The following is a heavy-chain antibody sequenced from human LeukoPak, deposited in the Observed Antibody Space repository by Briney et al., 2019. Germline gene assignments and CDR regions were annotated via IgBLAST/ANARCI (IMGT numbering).Heavy chain of an antibody. J-gene: IGHJ4*02. Sequence: PSETLSLTCTVSGGSISSGDDYWSWSRQPPGEGLEWIGYIYYSGTTYYNPSLKSRASISVDTSKNQFSLKLTSVTAADTAVYFCARLVGYYSRGSCYHFDYWGQGSLVTVSS. CDR1: GGSISSGDDY. V-gene: IGHV4-30-4*01. CDR2: IYYSGTT. D-gene: IGHD2-15*01. CDR3: ARLVGYYSRGSCYHFDY.